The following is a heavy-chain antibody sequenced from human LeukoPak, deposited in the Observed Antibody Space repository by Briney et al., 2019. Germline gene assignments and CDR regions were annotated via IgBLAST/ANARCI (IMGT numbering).Heavy chain of an antibody. CDR3: TRGGRSAPFDY. D-gene: IGHD1-26*01. V-gene: IGHV3-48*03. Sequence: GGSLRLSCAASGFTFSSYEMNWVRQAPGKGLEWVSYISSSGSTVYYADSVKGRFTISRDNAKNSLYLQMNSLRAGDTAVYYCTRGGRSAPFDYWGQGTLVTVSS. CDR1: GFTFSSYE. CDR2: ISSSGSTV. J-gene: IGHJ4*02.